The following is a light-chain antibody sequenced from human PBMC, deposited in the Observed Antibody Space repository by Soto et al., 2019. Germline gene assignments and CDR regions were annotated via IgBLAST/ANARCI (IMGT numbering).Light chain of an antibody. V-gene: IGKV1-39*01. Sequence: DIQMTQSPSSLSASVGDRVTITCRASQSISSSLNWYHQKPGKAPQLLIYAASSLQSGVPSRFSGSGSGTDFTLTISSLQPEDFATYYCQQTYRTPLTFGGGTKVDI. CDR3: QQTYRTPLT. CDR1: QSISSS. CDR2: AAS. J-gene: IGKJ4*01.